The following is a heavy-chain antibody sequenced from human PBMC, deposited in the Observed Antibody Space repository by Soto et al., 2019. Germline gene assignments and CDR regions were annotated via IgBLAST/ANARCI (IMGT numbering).Heavy chain of an antibody. CDR3: ARALGYAFDI. V-gene: IGHV3-66*01. CDR1: GFTVSSNY. CDR2: IYSAGNT. D-gene: IGHD7-27*01. J-gene: IGHJ3*02. Sequence: GGSLILSCAASGFTVSSNYMSWVRQAPGKGLEWISIIYSAGNTYYADSVKGRFTISRDNSKNTLYLQMGSLRAEDMAVYYCARALGYAFDIWGQGTMVTVSS.